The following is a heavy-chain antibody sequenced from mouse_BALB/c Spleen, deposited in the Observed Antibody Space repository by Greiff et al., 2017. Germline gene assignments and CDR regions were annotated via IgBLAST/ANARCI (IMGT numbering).Heavy chain of an antibody. D-gene: IGHD1-1*01. CDR2: IDTSDSYT. J-gene: IGHJ3*01. V-gene: IGHV1-69*01. CDR1: GYTFSDYW. Sequence: QVQLQQPGAELVMPGASVKMSCKASGYTFSDYWMHWVKQRPGQGLEWIGAIDTSDSYTSYNQKFKGKATLTVDESSSTAYMQLSSLTSEDSAVYYCARDYGSSSFAYWGQETLVTVSA. CDR3: ARDYGSSSFAY.